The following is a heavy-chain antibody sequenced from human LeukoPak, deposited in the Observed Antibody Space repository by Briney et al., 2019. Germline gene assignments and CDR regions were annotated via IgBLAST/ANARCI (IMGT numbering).Heavy chain of an antibody. CDR3: ARGYCSGGSCYLTFDY. CDR1: GYTFTGYY. CDR2: INPNSGGT. Sequence: ASVKVSCKVSGYTFTGYYMHWVRQAPGQGLEWMGWINPNSGGTNYAQKFQGRVTMTRDTSISTAYMELSRLRSDDTAVYYCARGYCSGGSCYLTFDYWGQGTLVTVSS. V-gene: IGHV1-2*02. J-gene: IGHJ4*02. D-gene: IGHD2-15*01.